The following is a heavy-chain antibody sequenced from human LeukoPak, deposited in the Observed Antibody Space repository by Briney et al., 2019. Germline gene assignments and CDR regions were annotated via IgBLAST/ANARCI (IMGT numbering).Heavy chain of an antibody. CDR3: ARVGGYSYGYLVPHYFDY. CDR2: IIPIFGTA. D-gene: IGHD5-18*01. V-gene: IGHV1-69*13. Sequence: GASVKVSCKASGGTFSSYAISWVRQAPGQGLEWMGGIIPIFGTANYAQKFQGRVTITADESTSTAYMELSSLRSEDTAVYYCARVGGYSYGYLVPHYFDYWGQGTLVTVSS. CDR1: GGTFSSYA. J-gene: IGHJ4*02.